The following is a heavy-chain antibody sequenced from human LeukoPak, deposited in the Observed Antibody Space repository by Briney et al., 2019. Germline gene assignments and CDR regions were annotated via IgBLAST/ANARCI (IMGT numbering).Heavy chain of an antibody. CDR2: ISGSGGST. CDR3: AKSGIRSSSGWLNWFDP. D-gene: IGHD6-19*01. J-gene: IGHJ5*02. Sequence: GGSLRLSCAASGFPFSSYAMTWVRQAPGKGLEWVSAISGSGGSTYYADSVKGRFTISRDNSKNTLYLQMNSLRAEDAAVYYCAKSGIRSSSGWLNWFDPWGQGTLVTVSS. V-gene: IGHV3-23*01. CDR1: GFPFSSYA.